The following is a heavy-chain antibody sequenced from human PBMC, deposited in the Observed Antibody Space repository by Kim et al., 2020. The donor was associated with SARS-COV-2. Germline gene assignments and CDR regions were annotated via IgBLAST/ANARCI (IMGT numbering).Heavy chain of an antibody. CDR3: TTETVIAATPPYYYHGMDV. CDR2: IKSKTDGGTT. J-gene: IGHJ6*02. D-gene: IGHD2-15*01. Sequence: GGSLRLSCAASGFTFSNAWMSWIRQAPGKGLEWVGRIKSKTDGGTTDYAAPVKGRFTISRDDSKNTLYLQMNSLKTEDTAVYYCTTETVIAATPPYYYHGMDVWGQGTTVTVSS. CDR1: GFTFSNAW. V-gene: IGHV3-15*01.